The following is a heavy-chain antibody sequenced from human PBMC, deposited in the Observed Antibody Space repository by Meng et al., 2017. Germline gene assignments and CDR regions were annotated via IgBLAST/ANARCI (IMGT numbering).Heavy chain of an antibody. CDR1: GFTFSSYA. V-gene: IGHV3-30*07. D-gene: IGHD7-27*01. J-gene: IGHJ4*02. CDR2: ISYDGSNK. CDR3: AKLGSDY. Sequence: QVQLVESGGGVVQPGRSLRLSCAASGFTFSSYAMHWVRQAPGKGLEWVAVISYDGSNKYYADSVKGRFTISRDNSKNTLYLQMNSLRVEDTALYYCAKLGSDYWGQGTLVTVSS.